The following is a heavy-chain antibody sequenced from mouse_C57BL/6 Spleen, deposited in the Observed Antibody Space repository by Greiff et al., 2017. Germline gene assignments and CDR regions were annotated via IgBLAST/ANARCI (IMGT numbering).Heavy chain of an antibody. J-gene: IGHJ2*01. V-gene: IGHV5-9-1*02. Sequence: EVKLVESGEGLVKPGGSLKLSCAASGFTFSSYAMSWVRQTPEKRLEWVAYISSGGDYIYYADTVKGRFTISRDNARNTLYLQMSSLKSEDTAMYYCTRASTVVSDFDYWGQGTTLTVSS. CDR1: GFTFSSYA. CDR2: ISSGGDYI. D-gene: IGHD1-1*01. CDR3: TRASTVVSDFDY.